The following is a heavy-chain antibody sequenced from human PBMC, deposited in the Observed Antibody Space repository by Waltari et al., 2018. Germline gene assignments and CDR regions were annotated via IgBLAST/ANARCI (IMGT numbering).Heavy chain of an antibody. CDR3: ARGPLYLWLFPPVLAFDI. CDR2: INQSGST. V-gene: IGHV4-34*01. D-gene: IGHD2-8*02. Sequence: QVQLQQWGAGLLKPSETLSLTCAVYGGSFSGYYWSWIRQPPGKGLEWIGEINQSGSTNYNPSLKSRVTRSVDTSKNQFSLKLSSVTAADTAVYYCARGPLYLWLFPPVLAFDIWGQGTMVTVSS. J-gene: IGHJ3*02. CDR1: GGSFSGYY.